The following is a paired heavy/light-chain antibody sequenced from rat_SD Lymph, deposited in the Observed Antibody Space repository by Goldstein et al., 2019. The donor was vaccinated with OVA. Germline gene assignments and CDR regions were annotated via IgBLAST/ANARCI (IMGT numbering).Light chain of an antibody. Sequence: DIQMTQSPASLSASLGETVSIECLTSEGISNDLAWYQQKSGKSPQLLIYTASRLQDGVPSRFSGSGSGTRYSLKISGMQPEDEADYFCQQSYKYPLTFGSGTKLEIK. CDR2: TAS. CDR1: EGISND. V-gene: IGKV12S8*01. J-gene: IGKJ5*01. CDR3: QQSYKYPLT.
Heavy chain of an antibody. D-gene: IGHD1-12*02. Sequence: EVQLVESGGGLVQPGRSLRLSCTASGFTFTNFYMAWVRQTPKEGLEWVATISTHGTTTYYPDSVRGRFTISRDNAKSSLYLQMSSLKSEDTATYYCTRHETRMGLDYWGQGVMVTVSS. J-gene: IGHJ2*01. CDR1: GFTFTNFY. CDR2: ISTHGTTT. CDR3: TRHETRMGLDY. V-gene: IGHV5-25*01.